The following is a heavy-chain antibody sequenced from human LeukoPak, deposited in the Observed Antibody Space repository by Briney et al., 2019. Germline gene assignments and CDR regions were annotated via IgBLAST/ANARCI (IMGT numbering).Heavy chain of an antibody. V-gene: IGHV1-18*01. D-gene: IGHD3-10*01. J-gene: IGHJ6*02. Sequence: ASVKVSCKASGYTFTSYGTSWVRQAPGQGLEWMGWISAYNGNTNYAQKLQGRVTMTTDTSTSTAYMELRSLRSEDTAVYYCARALYYYGSGSYLYGMDVWGQGTTVTVSS. CDR1: GYTFTSYG. CDR2: ISAYNGNT. CDR3: ARALYYYGSGSYLYGMDV.